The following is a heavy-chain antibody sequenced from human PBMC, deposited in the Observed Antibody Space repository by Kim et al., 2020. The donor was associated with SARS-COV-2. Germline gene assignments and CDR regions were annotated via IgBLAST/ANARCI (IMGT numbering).Heavy chain of an antibody. CDR1: GFTFGDYA. Sequence: GGSLRVSCTASGFTFGDYAMSWFRQAPGKGLEWVGFIRSKAYGGTTEYAASVKGRFTISRDDSKSIAYLQMNSLKTEDTAVYYCTRDYIGSGSYYSYYWGQGTLVTVSS. CDR2: IRSKAYGGTT. D-gene: IGHD3-10*01. V-gene: IGHV3-49*03. J-gene: IGHJ4*02. CDR3: TRDYIGSGSYYSYY.